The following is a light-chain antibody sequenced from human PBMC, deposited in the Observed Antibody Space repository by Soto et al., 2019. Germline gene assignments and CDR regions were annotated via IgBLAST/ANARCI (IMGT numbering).Light chain of an antibody. CDR3: QHHTNWL. V-gene: IGKV3-11*01. J-gene: IGKJ3*01. CDR1: QSVSSSY. CDR2: DAS. Sequence: EIVLTQSPSTLSLSPGERATLSCRASQSVSSSYLAWYQQKPGQAPRLLIYDASNRATGIPARFSGGGSGTDFTLTISSLEPEDFAVYYCQHHTNWLFGPGTKVDI.